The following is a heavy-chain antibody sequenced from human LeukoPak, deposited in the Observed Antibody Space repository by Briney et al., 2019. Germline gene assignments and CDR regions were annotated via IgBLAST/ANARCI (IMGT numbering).Heavy chain of an antibody. CDR1: RGTFSSYA. J-gene: IGHJ3*02. Sequence: ASVKVSCKASRGTFSSYAISWVRQAPGQGLEWMGGIIPIFGTANYAQKFQGRVTITTDESTSTAYMELSSLRSEDTAVYYCARVSPGYSSSWYSLGAFDIWGQGTMVTVSS. CDR2: IIPIFGTA. CDR3: ARVSPGYSSSWYSLGAFDI. D-gene: IGHD6-13*01. V-gene: IGHV1-69*05.